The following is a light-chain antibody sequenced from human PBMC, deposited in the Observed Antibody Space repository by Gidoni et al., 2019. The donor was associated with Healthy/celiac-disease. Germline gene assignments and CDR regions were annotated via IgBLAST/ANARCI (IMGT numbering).Light chain of an antibody. J-gene: IGKJ4*01. CDR3: QQRSNWLT. V-gene: IGKV3-11*01. CDR1: QSVSSY. CDR2: DAS. Sequence: EIVLTQSPATLSLSPGERATHSCRASQSVSSYLAWYQQKPGQAPRLLIYDASNRATGIPARFSGSGSGTDFTLTISCLEPEDFAVYYCQQRSNWLTFGGGTKVEIK.